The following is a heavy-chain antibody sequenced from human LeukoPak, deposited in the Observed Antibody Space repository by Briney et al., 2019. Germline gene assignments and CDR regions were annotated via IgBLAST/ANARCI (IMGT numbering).Heavy chain of an antibody. D-gene: IGHD6-13*01. Sequence: SETLSLTCTVSGGSISSSSYSWGWIRQPPGKGLEWIGSIYYSVSFYYNPSLKSRVTISVDTSKNQFSLKLSSVTAADTAVYYCARHPVAWYTLDYWGQGTLVTVSS. V-gene: IGHV4-39*01. CDR1: GGSISSSSYS. CDR3: ARHPVAWYTLDY. J-gene: IGHJ4*02. CDR2: IYYSVSF.